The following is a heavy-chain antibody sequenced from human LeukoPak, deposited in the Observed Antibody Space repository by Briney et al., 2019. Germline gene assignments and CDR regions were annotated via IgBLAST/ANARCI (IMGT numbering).Heavy chain of an antibody. CDR2: ISSSSNYI. J-gene: IGHJ4*02. V-gene: IGHV3-21*01. Sequence: GSLRLSCAASGFTFSGPNMNWVRQAPGKGLEWVSSISSSSNYIYYADSVKGRFTISRDNAKNSLYLQMNSLRAEDTAVYYCARGGYYDSSDYWGQGTLVTVSS. CDR3: ARGGYYDSSDY. CDR1: GFTFSGPN. D-gene: IGHD3-22*01.